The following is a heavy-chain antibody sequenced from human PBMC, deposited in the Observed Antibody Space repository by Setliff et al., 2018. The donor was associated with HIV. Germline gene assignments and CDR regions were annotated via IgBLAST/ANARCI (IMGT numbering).Heavy chain of an antibody. CDR1: GFTFSNYA. V-gene: IGHV3-23*01. CDR3: ARLWSYDYVWGSYRPVDY. CDR2: ISSGGEIM. Sequence: GGSLRLSCAASGFTFSNYAMSWVRQAPGKGLEWVSAISSGGEIMFYADSVKGRFTISRDNAKNTLYLQMNSLRAEDTGVYYCARLWSYDYVWGSYRPVDYWGRGTLVTVSS. J-gene: IGHJ4*02. D-gene: IGHD3-16*02.